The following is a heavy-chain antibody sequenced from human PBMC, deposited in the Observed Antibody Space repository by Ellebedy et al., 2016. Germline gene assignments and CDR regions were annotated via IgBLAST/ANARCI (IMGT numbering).Heavy chain of an antibody. CDR2: IYPGDSDS. CDR3: ARATYCSTTTCYQFDY. CDR1: GYRFTSYW. Sequence: GESLKISCKGSGYRFTSYWIGWVRQMPRKGLEWMGSIYPGDSDSRYSPSFQGQVTISADKSISTAYLQWSSLRASDTAMYYCARATYCSTTTCYQFDYWGRGTLVTVSS. J-gene: IGHJ4*02. D-gene: IGHD2-2*01. V-gene: IGHV5-51*01.